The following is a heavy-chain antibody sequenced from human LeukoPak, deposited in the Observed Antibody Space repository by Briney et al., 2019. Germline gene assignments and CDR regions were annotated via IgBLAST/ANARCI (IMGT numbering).Heavy chain of an antibody. CDR3: ARDTYGSGSYYNAPLDY. CDR1: GFTFSSYS. CDR2: ISRGGSGI. D-gene: IGHD3-10*01. Sequence: GGSLRLSCAASGFTFSSYSMDWVRQAPGKGLEWVSYISRGGSGIYYADSVKGRFTISRDNAKKSLYLQMDSLRAEDTAVYYCARDTYGSGSYYNAPLDYWGQGTLVTVSS. V-gene: IGHV3-48*01. J-gene: IGHJ4*02.